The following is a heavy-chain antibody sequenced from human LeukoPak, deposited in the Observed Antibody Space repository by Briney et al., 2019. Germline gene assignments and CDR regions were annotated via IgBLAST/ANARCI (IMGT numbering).Heavy chain of an antibody. CDR2: IYSGGST. J-gene: IGHJ4*02. Sequence: PGGSLRLSCAASGFTFSSYSMNWVRQAPGKGLEWVSVIYSGGSTYYADSVKGRLTIFRDNSKNTVYLQMNSLRAEDTAVYYCARGALGGSSSWKITYFDYWGQGTLVTVSS. V-gene: IGHV3-66*01. CDR1: GFTFSSYS. CDR3: ARGALGGSSSWKITYFDY. D-gene: IGHD6-13*01.